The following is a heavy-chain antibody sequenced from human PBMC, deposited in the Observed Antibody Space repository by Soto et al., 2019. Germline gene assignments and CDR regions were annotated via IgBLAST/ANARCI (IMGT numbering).Heavy chain of an antibody. CDR1: GYTFSSNG. D-gene: IGHD6-19*01. CDR2: ISTFNGNA. CDR3: ARLPGYSSGWYDY. V-gene: IGHV1-18*04. J-gene: IGHJ4*02. Sequence: QVQLVQSGAEVKKPGASVKVSCKASGYTFSSNGVSWVRQAPGQVLEWMGWISTFNGNAHYAQKFQGRVTMTTDTSTNTAYMELTSLSSDDTAVYYCARLPGYSSGWYDYWGQGTLVTVSS.